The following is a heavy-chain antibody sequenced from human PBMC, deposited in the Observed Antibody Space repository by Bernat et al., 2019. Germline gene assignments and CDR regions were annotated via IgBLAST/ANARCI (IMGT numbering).Heavy chain of an antibody. CDR1: GFTFSSYE. Sequence: EVHLLESGGGLVQPGGSLRLSCAASGFTFSSYEMNWVRQAPGKGLEWVSYISSSGSTIYYADSVKCRFTISRDNAKNSLYLQMNSLRAEDTAVYYCGMADKRYYFDYWGQGTLVTVSS. J-gene: IGHJ4*02. D-gene: IGHD2-8*01. CDR2: ISSSGSTI. CDR3: GMADKRYYFDY. V-gene: IGHV3-48*03.